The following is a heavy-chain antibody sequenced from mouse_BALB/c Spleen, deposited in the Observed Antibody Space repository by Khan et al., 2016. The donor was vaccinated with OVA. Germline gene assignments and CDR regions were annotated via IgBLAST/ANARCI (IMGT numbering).Heavy chain of an antibody. CDR2: ISYSGRT. V-gene: IGHV3-2*02. D-gene: IGHD1-1*01. CDR3: ARSVIITTVVATDFDY. J-gene: IGHJ2*01. CDR1: GYSITSDYA. Sequence: EVQLQESGPGLVKPSQSLSLTCTVTGYSITSDYAWNWIRQFPGNKLEWMGYISYSGRTSYNPSLKSRISITRDTSKNQFFLQLNSVTTEDTATYYSARSVIITTVVATDFDYWGQGTTLTVSS.